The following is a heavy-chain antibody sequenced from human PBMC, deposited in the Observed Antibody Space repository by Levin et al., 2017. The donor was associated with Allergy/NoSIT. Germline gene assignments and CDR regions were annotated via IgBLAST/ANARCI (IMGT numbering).Heavy chain of an antibody. CDR2: IRGNGGTT. Sequence: GGSLRLSCAGSGFTFNNFAMNWVRQTPGKGLEWVSSIRGNGGTTYYADSVKGRFTISRDNSKNTLYLQMNSLRTDDTAIYYCAKTPAPRIQVLLAYYHYYMDVWGQGTTVTVSS. V-gene: IGHV3-23*01. D-gene: IGHD2/OR15-2a*01. CDR1: GFTFNNFA. CDR3: AKTPAPRIQVLLAYYHYYMDV. J-gene: IGHJ6*03.